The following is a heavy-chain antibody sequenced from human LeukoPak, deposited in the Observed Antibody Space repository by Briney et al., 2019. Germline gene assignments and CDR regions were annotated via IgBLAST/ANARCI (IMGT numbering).Heavy chain of an antibody. J-gene: IGHJ3*02. CDR2: IKQGGSEK. Sequence: GGSLRLSCAASGFTFSSYWMSWVRQAPGKGLEWVANIKQGGSEKYYVDSVKGRFTISRDNAKNSLYLQMNSLRAEDTAVYYCATRSPVRAFDIWGQGTMVTVSS. CDR3: ATRSPVRAFDI. CDR1: GFTFSSYW. D-gene: IGHD2-2*01. V-gene: IGHV3-7*01.